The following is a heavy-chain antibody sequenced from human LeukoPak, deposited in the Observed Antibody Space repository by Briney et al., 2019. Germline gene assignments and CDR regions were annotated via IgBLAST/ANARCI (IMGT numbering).Heavy chain of an antibody. D-gene: IGHD3-3*01. CDR3: WSGLDY. Sequence: GGSLRLSCAGSGFTFSGSDIHWVRQASGRGLEWVGRIRSKVNYYATAYTASVKGRFTISRDDSKNTAYLQMNSLKTEDTAVYYCWSGLDYWGQGILVTVSS. CDR2: IRSKVNYYAT. V-gene: IGHV3-73*01. CDR1: GFTFSGSD. J-gene: IGHJ4*02.